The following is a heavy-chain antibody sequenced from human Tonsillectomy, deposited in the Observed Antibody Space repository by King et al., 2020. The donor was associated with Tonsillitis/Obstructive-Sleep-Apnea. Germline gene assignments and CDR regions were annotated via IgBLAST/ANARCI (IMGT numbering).Heavy chain of an antibody. CDR2: INQEGSEK. D-gene: IGHD6-6*01. CDR3: ARAYSSSFDY. J-gene: IGHJ4*02. Sequence: VQLVESGGGLVQPGGSLRLSCAASGFTFSNHWMSWVRQAPGKGLEWVANINQEGSEKYYVDSVKGPFTISRDNAKNSLYLQMNSLSAADTAVYYCARAYSSSFDYWGQGTLVTVSS. V-gene: IGHV3-7*01. CDR1: GFTFSNHW.